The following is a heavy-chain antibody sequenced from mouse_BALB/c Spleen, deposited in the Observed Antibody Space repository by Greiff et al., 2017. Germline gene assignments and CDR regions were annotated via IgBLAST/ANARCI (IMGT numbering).Heavy chain of an antibody. Sequence: ESGPGLVKPSQSLSLTCSVTGYSITSGYYWNWIRQFPGNKLEWMGYISYDGSNNYNPSLKNRISITRDTSKNQFFLKLNSVTTEDTATYYCARDYDEAMDYWGQGTSVTVSS. CDR3: ARDYDEAMDY. CDR1: GYSITSGYY. J-gene: IGHJ4*01. V-gene: IGHV3-6*02. CDR2: ISYDGSN. D-gene: IGHD2-12*01.